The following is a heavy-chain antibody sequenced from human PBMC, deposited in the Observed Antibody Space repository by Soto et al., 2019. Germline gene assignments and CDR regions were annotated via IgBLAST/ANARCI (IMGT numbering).Heavy chain of an antibody. CDR2: IWYDGSNK. CDR1: GFTFSSYG. J-gene: IGHJ2*01. Sequence: QVQLVESGGGVVQPGRSLRLSCAASGFTFSSYGMHWVRQAPGKGLEWVAVIWYDGSNKYYADSVKGRFTISRDNSKNTLYLQMNSLRAEDTAVYYCAGASYVVVVAATNWYFDLWGRGTLVTVSS. V-gene: IGHV3-33*01. CDR3: AGASYVVVVAATNWYFDL. D-gene: IGHD2-15*01.